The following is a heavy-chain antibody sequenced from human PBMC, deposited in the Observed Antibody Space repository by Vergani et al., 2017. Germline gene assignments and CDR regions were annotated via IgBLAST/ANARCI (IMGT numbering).Heavy chain of an antibody. CDR2: ISYDGSNK. V-gene: IGHV3-30-3*01. J-gene: IGHJ6*02. CDR1: GFTFSSYA. CDR3: AREREPSVHIAAAVYYYYGMDV. Sequence: QVQLVESGGGVVQPGRSLRLSCAASGFTFSSYAMHWVRQAPGKGLEWVAVISYDGSNKYYADSVKGRFTTSRDNSKNTLYLQMNSLRAEDTAVYYCAREREPSVHIAAAVYYYYGMDVWGQGTTVTVSS. D-gene: IGHD6-13*01.